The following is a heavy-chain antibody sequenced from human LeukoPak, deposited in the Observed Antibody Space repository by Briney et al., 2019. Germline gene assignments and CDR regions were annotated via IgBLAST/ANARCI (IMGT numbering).Heavy chain of an antibody. V-gene: IGHV4-34*01. CDR3: ARTIANRHYYFDY. J-gene: IGHJ4*02. CDR1: GGSFSGYY. CDR2: INHSGST. Sequence: SETLSLTCAVYGGSFSGYYRSWIRQPPGKGLEWIGEINHSGSTNYNPSLKSRVTISVDTSKNQFSLKLSSVTAADTAVYYCARTIANRHYYFDYWGQGTLVTVSS. D-gene: IGHD6-13*01.